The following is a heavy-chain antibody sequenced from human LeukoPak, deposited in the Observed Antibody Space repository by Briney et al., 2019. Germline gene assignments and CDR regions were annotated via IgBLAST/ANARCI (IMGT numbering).Heavy chain of an antibody. CDR1: GFTFSSYW. J-gene: IGHJ4*02. CDR3: ARDSVEWYIFDY. D-gene: IGHD3-3*01. CDR2: TNRDGSST. Sequence: GGSLRLSCAASGFTFSSYWMHWVRQAPGKGPVWVARTNRDGSSTAYADSVKGRFTISKDNAKNTLYLLMKSLRAEDTAVYYCARDSVEWYIFDYWGQGTLVTVSS. V-gene: IGHV3-74*01.